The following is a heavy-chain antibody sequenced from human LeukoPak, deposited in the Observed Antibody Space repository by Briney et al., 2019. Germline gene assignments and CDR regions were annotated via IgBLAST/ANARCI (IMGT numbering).Heavy chain of an antibody. D-gene: IGHD2-2*01. J-gene: IGHJ4*02. Sequence: GGSLSRSCAASGFTFRNYAMSWVREDPERGLEEFSGISDSGAGTSSADSVTCRFTISRDNSKTTLYLQMDSLRAEDAAVYYCAKELRASGTPFFDFWGQGTLVTVAS. CDR3: AKELRASGTPFFDF. CDR2: ISDSGAGT. CDR1: GFTFRNYA. V-gene: IGHV3-23*01.